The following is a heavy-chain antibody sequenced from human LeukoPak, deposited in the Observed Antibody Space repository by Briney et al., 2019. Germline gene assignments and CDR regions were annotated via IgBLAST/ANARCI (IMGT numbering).Heavy chain of an antibody. CDR2: IKSKTDGGTT. CDR3: TTVIAGVGASDY. V-gene: IGHV3-15*01. CDR1: GFTFSNAW. Sequence: GGSLRLSCAVSGFTFSNAWMSWVRQAPGKGLEWIARIKSKTDGGTTDYTAPVKGRFTISRDDSKNTLYLQMNSLKTEDTAVYYCTTVIAGVGASDYWGQGTLVTVSS. J-gene: IGHJ4*02. D-gene: IGHD2-15*01.